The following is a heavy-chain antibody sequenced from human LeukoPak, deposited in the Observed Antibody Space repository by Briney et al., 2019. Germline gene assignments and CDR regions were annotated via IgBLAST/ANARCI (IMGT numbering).Heavy chain of an antibody. D-gene: IGHD3-22*01. CDR2: IYHNGNT. J-gene: IGHJ4*02. Sequence: PSETLSLICTVFGSSINSVYSWGWIRQPPGKGLEWIGIIYHNGNTYYNSSLKSRVTISVHTSENQFSLKLSSVTAADTAVYYCASYKTYYDSSGNPCVYWGQGTLVTVSS. CDR3: ASYKTYYDSSGNPCVY. CDR1: GSSINSVYS. V-gene: IGHV4-38-2*02.